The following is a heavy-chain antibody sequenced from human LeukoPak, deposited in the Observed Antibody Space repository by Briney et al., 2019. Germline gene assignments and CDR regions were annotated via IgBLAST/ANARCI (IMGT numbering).Heavy chain of an antibody. V-gene: IGHV4-59*12. CDR1: GGSISSYY. CDR3: ARDAHLPVAVAGHADAFDI. J-gene: IGHJ3*02. Sequence: PSETLSLTCTVSGGSISSYYWSWIRQPPGKGLEWIGYIYYSGSTNYNPSLKSRVTISVDTSKNQFSLKLSSVTAADTAVYYCARDAHLPVAVAGHADAFDIWGQGTMVTVSS. CDR2: IYYSGST. D-gene: IGHD6-19*01.